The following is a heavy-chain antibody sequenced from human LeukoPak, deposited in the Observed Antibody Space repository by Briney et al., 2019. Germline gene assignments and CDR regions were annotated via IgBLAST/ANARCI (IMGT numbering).Heavy chain of an antibody. CDR2: IYYSGNT. J-gene: IGHJ3*02. CDR3: ARAFSWYSAHDAFDI. D-gene: IGHD6-13*01. Sequence: SETLSLTCTVSGGSISNYYWSWIRQPPGKGLEWIGYIYYSGNTNYNPSLKSRVTISVDTSNNQFSLKLSSVTAADTAVYYCARAFSWYSAHDAFDIWGQGTMVTVSS. V-gene: IGHV4-59*12. CDR1: GGSISNYY.